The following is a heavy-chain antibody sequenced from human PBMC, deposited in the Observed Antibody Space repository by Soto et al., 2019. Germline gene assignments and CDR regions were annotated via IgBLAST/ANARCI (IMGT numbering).Heavy chain of an antibody. V-gene: IGHV4-39*01. Sequence: SETLSLTCTVSGGSISSSSYYWGWIRQPPGKGLEWIGSIYYSGSTYYNPSLKSRVTISVDTSKNQFSLKRSSVTAADTAVYYCARVHPYNWKVLDWFDPWGQGTLVTVSS. CDR2: IYYSGST. CDR3: ARVHPYNWKVLDWFDP. CDR1: GGSISSSSYY. D-gene: IGHD1-1*01. J-gene: IGHJ5*02.